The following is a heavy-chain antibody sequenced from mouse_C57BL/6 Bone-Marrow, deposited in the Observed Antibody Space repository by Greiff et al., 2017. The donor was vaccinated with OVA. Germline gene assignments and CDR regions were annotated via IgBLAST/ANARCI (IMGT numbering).Heavy chain of an antibody. CDR2: IRSKSNNYAT. CDR3: VRHAGTDDYAMDY. Sequence: EVQVVESGGGLVQPKGSLKLSCAASGFSFNTYAMNWVRQAPGKGLEWVARIRSKSNNYATYYADSVKDRFTISRDDSESMLYLQMNNLKTEDTAMYYCVRHAGTDDYAMDYWGQGTSVTVSS. V-gene: IGHV10-1*01. J-gene: IGHJ4*01. D-gene: IGHD4-1*01. CDR1: GFSFNTYA.